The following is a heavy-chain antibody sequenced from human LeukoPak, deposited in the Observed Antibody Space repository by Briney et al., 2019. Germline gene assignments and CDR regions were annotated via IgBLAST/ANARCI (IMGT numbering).Heavy chain of an antibody. D-gene: IGHD6-13*01. CDR1: GFTFSDYT. Sequence: GRSLRLPCAASGFTFSDYTMQWVRQAPGKGLEWVALLPPDGSYQYYADSLKGRFTISRDNFKNALYLQMNSLRLEDTAVYYCARGLHDRSWYGAHWGQGTLLSVSS. CDR2: LPPDGSYQ. CDR3: ARGLHDRSWYGAH. J-gene: IGHJ4*02. V-gene: IGHV3-30*04.